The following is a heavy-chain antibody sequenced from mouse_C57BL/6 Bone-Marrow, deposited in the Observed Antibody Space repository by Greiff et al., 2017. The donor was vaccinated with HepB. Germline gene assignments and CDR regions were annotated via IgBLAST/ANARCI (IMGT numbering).Heavy chain of an antibody. CDR2: IWSGGST. J-gene: IGHJ4*01. D-gene: IGHD2-2*01. Sequence: QVQLKQSGPGLVQPSQSLSITCTVSGFSLTSYGVHWVRQSPGKGLEWLGVIWSGGSTDYNAAFISRLSISKDNSKSQVFFKMKSLQADDTAIYYCARKGYDLYYYAMDYWGQGTSVTVSS. CDR3: ARKGYDLYYYAMDY. CDR1: GFSLTSYG. V-gene: IGHV2-2*01.